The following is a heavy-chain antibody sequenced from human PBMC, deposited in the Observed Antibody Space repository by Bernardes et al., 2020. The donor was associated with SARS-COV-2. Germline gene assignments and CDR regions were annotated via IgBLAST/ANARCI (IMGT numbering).Heavy chain of an antibody. V-gene: IGHV3-23*01. CDR1: GFNFGTYV. CDR2: MTAGGDIT. D-gene: IGHD2-2*01. Sequence: GGSLRLSCAASGFNFGTYVMNWVRQAPGKGPEWVSAMTAGGDITHYADFVKGRFTISRDNSKNTLYLQMNFLRADDTAVYYCARGCGSSSCYRPSFWGQGTMVIVSS. J-gene: IGHJ3*01. CDR3: ARGCGSSSCYRPSF.